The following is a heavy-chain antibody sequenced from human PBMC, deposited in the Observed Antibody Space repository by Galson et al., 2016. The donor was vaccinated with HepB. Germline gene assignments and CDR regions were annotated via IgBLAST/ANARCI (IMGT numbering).Heavy chain of an antibody. D-gene: IGHD3-16*02. CDR3: ARIDIMITFGGVIGASWFDP. V-gene: IGHV2-26*01. CDR2: IFSNAEK. J-gene: IGHJ5*02. Sequence: PPGKALEWLAHIFSNAEKSYSTSLRSRLTISKDTSKSQVVLIMTNLDPVDTATYYCARIDIMITFGGVIGASWFDPWGQGTLVTVSS.